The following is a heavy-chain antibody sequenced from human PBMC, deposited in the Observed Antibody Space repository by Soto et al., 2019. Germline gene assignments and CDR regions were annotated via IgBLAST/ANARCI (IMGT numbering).Heavy chain of an antibody. CDR1: GGSVSTGVHY. CDR2: IYYSGST. CDR3: ARGYYTSCYWVDR. D-gene: IGHD2-2*01. J-gene: IGHJ2*01. V-gene: IGHV4-61*08. Sequence: QVQLQESGPGLVKPSETLSLTCTVSVSGGSVSTGVHYWSWIRQPPGKGLEWIGYIYYSGSTNYNPSLKSRVAIAVDTSKDQYSLKLTSVTDADTAVYYCARGYYTSCYWVDRWGRGTLVTVSS.